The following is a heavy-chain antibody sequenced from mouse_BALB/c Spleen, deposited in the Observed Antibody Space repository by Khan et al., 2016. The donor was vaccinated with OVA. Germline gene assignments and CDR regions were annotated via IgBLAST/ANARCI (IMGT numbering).Heavy chain of an antibody. D-gene: IGHD2-3*01. CDR3: AREGYDGYYRAWFAY. CDR2: IYPGEANT. V-gene: IGHV1-80*01. Sequence: VKLLESGAELVRPGSSVKISCKASGHAFSNYWMNWVKQRPGQGLEWIGQIYPGEANTNYNGKFKGKVTLTVDKSSSTAYMQLSSLTSEDSAVYFCAREGYDGYYRAWFAYGGQGTLVTVSA. J-gene: IGHJ3*01. CDR1: GHAFSNYW.